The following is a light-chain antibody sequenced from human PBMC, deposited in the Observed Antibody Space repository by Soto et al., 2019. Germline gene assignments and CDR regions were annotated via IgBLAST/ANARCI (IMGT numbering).Light chain of an antibody. CDR3: QSYHSSLSGYV. J-gene: IGLJ1*01. V-gene: IGLV1-40*01. Sequence: QSALTQPPSVSGAPGQRVTISCTGSSSNIGAGYDVQWYQQLPGTAPKLLIYGNSNRPSGVPDRFSGSKSGTSASLAITGLQAEDEADYYCQSYHSSLSGYVFGTGTKVTVL. CDR2: GNS. CDR1: SSNIGAGYD.